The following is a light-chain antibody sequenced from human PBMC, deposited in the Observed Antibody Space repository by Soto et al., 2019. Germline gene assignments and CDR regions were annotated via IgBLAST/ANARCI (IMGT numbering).Light chain of an antibody. CDR2: AAS. J-gene: IGKJ1*01. CDR3: QQSYSTTPWT. Sequence: DVHMTQSPSSVSASVGYRCTITCRASQGISSWLAWYQQKPGKAPKLXIYAASSLQSRVPSTFSGSGSGTDFTLTISSLQTEDFATYYCQQSYSTTPWTFGQGTKVDI. CDR1: QGISSW. V-gene: IGKV1-12*01.